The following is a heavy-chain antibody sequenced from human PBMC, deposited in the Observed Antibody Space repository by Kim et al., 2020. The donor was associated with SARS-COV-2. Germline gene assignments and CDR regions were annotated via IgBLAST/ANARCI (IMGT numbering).Heavy chain of an antibody. CDR2: INHSGST. D-gene: IGHD3-10*01. CDR3: ARGQGGSGSYRYYYYYYGMDV. V-gene: IGHV4-34*01. Sequence: SETLSLTCAVYGGSFSGYYWSWIRQPPGKGLEWIGEINHSGSTNYNPSLKSRVTISVDTSKNQFSLKLSSVTAADTAVYYCARGQGGSGSYRYYYYYYGMDVWGQGTTVTVSS. J-gene: IGHJ6*02. CDR1: GGSFSGYY.